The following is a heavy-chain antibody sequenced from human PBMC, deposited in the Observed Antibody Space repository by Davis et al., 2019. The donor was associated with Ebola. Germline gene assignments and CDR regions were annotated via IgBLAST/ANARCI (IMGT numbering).Heavy chain of an antibody. V-gene: IGHV3-74*01. J-gene: IGHJ6*02. D-gene: IGHD2-2*01. CDR1: GFTFDDYA. CDR2: INSDGSST. CDR3: ARGRCSSTSCYYYYYGMDV. Sequence: HTGGSLRLSCAASGFTFDDYAMHWVRQAPGKGLEWVSRINSDGSSTSYADSVKGRFTISRDNAKNTLYLQMNSLRAEDTAVYYCARGRCSSTSCYYYYYGMDVWGQGTTVTVSS.